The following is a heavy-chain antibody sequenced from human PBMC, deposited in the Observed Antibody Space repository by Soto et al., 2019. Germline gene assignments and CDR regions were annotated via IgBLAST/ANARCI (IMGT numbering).Heavy chain of an antibody. D-gene: IGHD3-10*02. CDR1: GGTFSSYA. CDR2: IIPIFGTA. V-gene: IGHV1-69*01. J-gene: IGHJ6*02. Sequence: QVQLVQSGAEVKKPGSSVKVSCTASGGTFSSYAISWVRHAPGQGLEWMGGIIPIFGTANYAQKFQGRVTTTADESTSSAYMELISLRSEDTAVYYCARNQPATFSSRVRGVIQPEIYGMDVCGQGTTVTVSS. CDR3: ARNQPATFSSRVRGVIQPEIYGMDV.